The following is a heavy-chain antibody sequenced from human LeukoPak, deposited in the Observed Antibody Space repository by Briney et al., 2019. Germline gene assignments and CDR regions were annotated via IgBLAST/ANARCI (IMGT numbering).Heavy chain of an antibody. CDR3: ARENPEQWLVPYYYYYYMDV. J-gene: IGHJ6*03. CDR2: IYHTGRT. D-gene: IGHD6-19*01. Sequence: SETLSLTCAVSGGSISGGGYSYNWIRQPLGKGLEWIGFIYHTGRTSYNPSLKSRLTMSVDTSKDQFSLKLNLVTAADTAVYYCARENPEQWLVPYYYYYYMDVWGKGTTVTVSS. V-gene: IGHV4-30-4*07. CDR1: GGSISGGGYS.